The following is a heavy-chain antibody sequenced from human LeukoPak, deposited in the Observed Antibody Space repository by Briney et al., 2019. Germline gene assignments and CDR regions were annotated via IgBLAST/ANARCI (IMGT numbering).Heavy chain of an antibody. CDR1: GGSISSYY. D-gene: IGHD3-22*01. Sequence: PSGTLSLTCTVSGGSISSYYWSWIRQPPGKGLEWIGYISYSGGTNYNPSLKSRVTISLDTSKNQFSLKLSSVTAADTAVYYCASGRDTSGYYFYFDYWGQGTLVTVSS. J-gene: IGHJ4*02. CDR3: ASGRDTSGYYFYFDY. CDR2: ISYSGGT. V-gene: IGHV4-59*01.